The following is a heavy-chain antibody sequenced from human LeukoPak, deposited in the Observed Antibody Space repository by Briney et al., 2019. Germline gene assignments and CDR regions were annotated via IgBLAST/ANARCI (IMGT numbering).Heavy chain of an antibody. CDR3: ARVKIVRNWFDP. Sequence: AGGSLRLSCAASGFTFSDYYMSWIRQAPGKGLEWISYISSSGNTIYYADSVKGRFTISRDNAKNSLYLQMNSLRAEDTAVYYCARVKIVRNWFDPWGQGTLVTVSS. CDR1: GFTFSDYY. D-gene: IGHD2/OR15-2a*01. J-gene: IGHJ5*02. CDR2: ISSSGNTI. V-gene: IGHV3-11*04.